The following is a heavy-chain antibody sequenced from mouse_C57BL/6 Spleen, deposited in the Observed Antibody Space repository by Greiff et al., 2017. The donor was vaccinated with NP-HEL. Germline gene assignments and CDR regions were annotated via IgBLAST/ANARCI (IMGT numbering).Heavy chain of an antibody. CDR2: IYPGSGST. CDR1: GYTFTSYW. Sequence: VQLQQPGAELVKPGASVKMSCKASGYTFTSYWITWVKQRPGQGLEWIGDIYPGSGSTNYNEKFKSKATLTVDTSSSTAYMQLSSLTSEDSAVYYCAGTTVVAGDYYAMDYWGQGTSVTVSS. CDR3: AGTTVVAGDYYAMDY. J-gene: IGHJ4*01. V-gene: IGHV1-55*01. D-gene: IGHD1-1*01.